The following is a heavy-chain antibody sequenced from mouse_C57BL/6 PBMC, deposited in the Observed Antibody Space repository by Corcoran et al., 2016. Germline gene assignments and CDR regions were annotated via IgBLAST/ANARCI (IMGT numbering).Heavy chain of an antibody. J-gene: IGHJ3*01. V-gene: IGHV1-18*01. CDR1: GYTFNDYN. CDR3: ARPYGSSPWFAY. Sequence: EVQLQQAGPELVKPGASVKIPCKASGYTFNDYNMDWVKQSHGKSLEWIGDINPNNGGTIYNQKFKGKATLTVDKSSSTAYMELRSLTSEDTAVYYCARPYGSSPWFAYWGQGTLVTVSA. CDR2: INPNNGGT. D-gene: IGHD1-1*01.